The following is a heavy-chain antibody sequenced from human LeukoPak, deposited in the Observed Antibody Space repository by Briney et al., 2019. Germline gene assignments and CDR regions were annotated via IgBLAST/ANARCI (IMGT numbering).Heavy chain of an antibody. CDR3: ARVGIAGDNWFDP. J-gene: IGHJ5*02. CDR2: IIPIFGTA. Sequence: ASVKVSCKASGYSFTRYAISWVRQAPGQGLEWMGGIIPIFGTANYAQKFQGRVTITADKSTSTAYMELSSLRSEDTAVYYCARVGIAGDNWFDPWGQGTLVTVSS. D-gene: IGHD6-13*01. CDR1: GYSFTRYA. V-gene: IGHV1-69*06.